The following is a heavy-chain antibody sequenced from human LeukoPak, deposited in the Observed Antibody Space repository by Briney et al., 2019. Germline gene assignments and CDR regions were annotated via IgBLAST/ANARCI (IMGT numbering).Heavy chain of an antibody. D-gene: IGHD2-2*01. V-gene: IGHV3-49*04. CDR3: TREAQPYGMDV. CDR1: GFTFGDYA. J-gene: IGHJ6*02. CDR2: IGSKAYGGTT. Sequence: PGGSLRLSCTASGFTFGDYAMSWVRQAPGKGLEWVGFIGSKAYGGTTEYAASVKGRFTIPRDDSKSIAYLQMNSLKTEDTAVYYCTREAQPYGMDVWGQGTTVTVSS.